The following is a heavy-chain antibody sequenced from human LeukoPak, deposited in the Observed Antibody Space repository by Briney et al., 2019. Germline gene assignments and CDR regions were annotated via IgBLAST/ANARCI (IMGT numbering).Heavy chain of an antibody. CDR1: GGSFSGYY. CDR3: ARHVHVSMIFAILSDYFDY. D-gene: IGHD3-22*01. Sequence: PSEALSLTCAVYGGSFSGYYWSWIRQPPGKGLEWIGEINHSGSTNYNPSLKSQVTISVDTSKNQSSLKMTSVTAADTAVYYCARHVHVSMIFAILSDYFDYWGRGTLVSVSS. J-gene: IGHJ4*02. V-gene: IGHV4-34*01. CDR2: INHSGST.